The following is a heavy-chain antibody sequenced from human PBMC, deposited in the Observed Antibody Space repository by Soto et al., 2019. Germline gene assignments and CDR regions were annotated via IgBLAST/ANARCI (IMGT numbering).Heavy chain of an antibody. D-gene: IGHD2-21*01. CDR1: GFTFSSYA. J-gene: IGHJ4*02. CDR2: ISGSGGST. CDR3: AKDSHVVVIALFDY. V-gene: IGHV3-23*01. Sequence: GGSLRLSCAASGFTFSSYAMSWVRQAPGKGLEWVSAISGSGGSTYYADSVKGRFTISRDNSKNRLYLQMNSLRAEDTAVYYCAKDSHVVVIALFDYWGQGTLVTVSS.